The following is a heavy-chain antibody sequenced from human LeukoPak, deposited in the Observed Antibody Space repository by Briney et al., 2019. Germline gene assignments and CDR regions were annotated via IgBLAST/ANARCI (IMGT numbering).Heavy chain of an antibody. Sequence: GGSLRLSCAASGFTFSDHYMDWVRQAPGKGLEWVGRTRNKANSYTTEYAASVKGRFTISRDDSKNTLYLQMNSLKTEDTAVYYCTGLARDYWGQGTLVTVSS. CDR2: TRNKANSYTT. D-gene: IGHD6-19*01. CDR1: GFTFSDHY. V-gene: IGHV3-72*01. J-gene: IGHJ4*02. CDR3: TGLARDY.